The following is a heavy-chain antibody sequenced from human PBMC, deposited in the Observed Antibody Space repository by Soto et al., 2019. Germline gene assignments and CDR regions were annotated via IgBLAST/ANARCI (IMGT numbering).Heavy chain of an antibody. CDR2: MNPNSGNT. Sequence: GXSVKVSCKASGYTFTSYDINWVRQATVQGLEWMGWMNPNSGNTGYAQKFQGRVTMTRNTSISTAYMELSSLRSEDTAVYYCARNSGYYTANWFDPWGQGTLVTVSS. CDR3: ARNSGYYTANWFDP. CDR1: GYTFTSYD. V-gene: IGHV1-8*01. J-gene: IGHJ5*02. D-gene: IGHD3-3*01.